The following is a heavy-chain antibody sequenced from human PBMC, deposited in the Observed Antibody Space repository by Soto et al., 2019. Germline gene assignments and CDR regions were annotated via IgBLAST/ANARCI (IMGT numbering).Heavy chain of an antibody. CDR1: NGSLSTHF. V-gene: IGHV4-34*01. Sequence: SETLSLTCGVYNGSLSTHFWSWIRLSTVKGLEWIGKINHRGSTNYNPSLKSRVSISIDMSHNQVSLKVTSVTAADTARYYCARGRSYGSNARGQGTLVTVSS. J-gene: IGHJ1*01. D-gene: IGHD5-18*01. CDR3: ARGRSYGSNA. CDR2: INHRGST.